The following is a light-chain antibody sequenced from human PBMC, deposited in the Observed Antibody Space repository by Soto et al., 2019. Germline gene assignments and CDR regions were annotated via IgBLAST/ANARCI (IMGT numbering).Light chain of an antibody. Sequence: DIQMPQSPPTLSASVGDRGTITCRASQTISSWLGWYQQKPGKAPKLLIYTASTLQSGVPSRFSGSGSETEFTLTISSLQPDDFATYYCQHYNSYSEAFGQGTKVGI. CDR2: TAS. CDR1: QTISSW. CDR3: QHYNSYSEA. V-gene: IGKV1-5*03. J-gene: IGKJ1*01.